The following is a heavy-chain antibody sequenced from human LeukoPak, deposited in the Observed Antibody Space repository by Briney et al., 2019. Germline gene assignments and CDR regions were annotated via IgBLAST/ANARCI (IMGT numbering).Heavy chain of an antibody. CDR3: ASGEVGVVYRAGGRYYYYYHAMDV. CDR2: IIPIFGTA. J-gene: IGHJ6*02. D-gene: IGHD2-15*01. Sequence: SVKVSCKASGGTFSSYAISWVRQAPGQGLEWMGGIIPIFGTANYAQKFQGRVTITADESTSTAYMELSSLRSEDTAVYYCASGEVGVVYRAGGRYYYYYHAMDVWGQGTTVTVSS. V-gene: IGHV1-69*01. CDR1: GGTFSSYA.